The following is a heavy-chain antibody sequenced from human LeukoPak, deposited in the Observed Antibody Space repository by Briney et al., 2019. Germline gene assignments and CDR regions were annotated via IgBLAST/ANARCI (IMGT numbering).Heavy chain of an antibody. CDR1: GFSLSTNGVG. CDR3: ALGSTVITSWDY. Sequence: ESGPTLVRPTQTLTLTCTFSGFSLSTNGVGVGWIRQPPGKALEWLALIYWNDDKRYRPSLKSRLSITEDTSKNQVVLTMTKMDPVDTATYYCALGSTVITSWDYWGQGTLVTVSS. J-gene: IGHJ4*02. D-gene: IGHD4-23*01. V-gene: IGHV2-5*01. CDR2: IYWNDDK.